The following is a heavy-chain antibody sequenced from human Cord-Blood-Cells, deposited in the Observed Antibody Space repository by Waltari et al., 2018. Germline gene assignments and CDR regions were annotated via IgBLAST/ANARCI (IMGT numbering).Heavy chain of an antibody. V-gene: IGHV5-51*01. CDR3: ARRNYYGSGSYSWFDP. CDR1: GYSFPSYL. Sequence: EVQLVQSGAEVKKPGESLQISCTGSGYSFPSYLIGWVRQLPGKGLEWMGIIYPGDSDTRYSPSFQGQVTISADKSISTAYLQWSSLKASDTAMYYCARRNYYGSGSYSWFDPWGQGTLVTVSS. J-gene: IGHJ5*02. CDR2: IYPGDSDT. D-gene: IGHD3-10*01.